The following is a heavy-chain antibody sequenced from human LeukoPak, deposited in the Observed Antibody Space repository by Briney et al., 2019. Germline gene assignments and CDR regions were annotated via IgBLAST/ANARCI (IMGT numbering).Heavy chain of an antibody. CDR3: GKGGGYSYGSDY. J-gene: IGHJ4*02. Sequence: GGSLRLSCAASGFTFSSYAMSWVRQARGKGLEWVSASSGSGGSTYYADSVKGRFTISRDNSKNTLYLQMNSVRAEDTAVYYRGKGGGYSYGSDYWGQGTLVTVSS. CDR1: GFTFSSYA. CDR2: SSGSGGST. V-gene: IGHV3-23*01. D-gene: IGHD5-18*01.